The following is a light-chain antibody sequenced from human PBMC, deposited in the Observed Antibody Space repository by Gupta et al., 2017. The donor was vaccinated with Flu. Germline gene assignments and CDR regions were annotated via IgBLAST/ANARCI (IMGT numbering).Light chain of an antibody. V-gene: IGKV1-12*01. CDR2: AAS. J-gene: IGKJ3*01. Sequence: DIQMTQSRSSVYASVGDRVTITCRASPGISSWLAWYQQKPGKAPKLLIYAASSLQSGVPSRFSGSGSGTDFTLTISSLQPEDFATYYCQQANSFPFTFGPGTKVDIK. CDR1: PGISSW. CDR3: QQANSFPFT.